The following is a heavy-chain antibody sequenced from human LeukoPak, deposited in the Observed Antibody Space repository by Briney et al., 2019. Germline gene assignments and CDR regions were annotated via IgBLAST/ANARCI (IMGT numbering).Heavy chain of an antibody. CDR3: ARFYDFWSGYFSAFDI. CDR1: GGSISSYY. V-gene: IGHV4-59*01. D-gene: IGHD3-3*01. CDR2: IYYSGST. Sequence: SQTLSLTCTVSGGSISSYYWSWIRQPPGKGLEWIGYIYYSGSTNYNPSLKSRVTISVDTSKNQFSLKLSSVTAADTAVYYCARFYDFWSGYFSAFDIWGQGTMVTVSS. J-gene: IGHJ3*02.